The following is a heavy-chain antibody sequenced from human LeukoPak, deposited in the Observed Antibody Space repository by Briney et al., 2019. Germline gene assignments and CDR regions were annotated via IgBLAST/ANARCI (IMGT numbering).Heavy chain of an antibody. CDR1: GFPFIEYS. CDR2: IGIDSGNT. CDR3: ARDHNYAFDN. V-gene: IGHV3-48*01. J-gene: IGHJ4*02. D-gene: IGHD1-1*01. Sequence: GGSLRLSCTASGFPFIEYSMNWVRQAPGKGLEWISYIGIDSGNTKYADSVRARFTISADRAQNSLYLQMDSLRVEDTAVYYCARDHNYAFDNWGQGTLVSVAS.